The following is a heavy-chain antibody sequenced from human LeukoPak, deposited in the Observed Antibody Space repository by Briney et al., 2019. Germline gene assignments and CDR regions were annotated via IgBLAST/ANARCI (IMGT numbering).Heavy chain of an antibody. CDR1: GFTFRSYW. CDR2: IKSDGSST. D-gene: IGHD3-10*01. Sequence: PGGSLRLSCEAFGFTFRSYWMHWVRQAPGKGLVWVSRIKSDGSSTSYADSVKGRFTISRDNARNTLYLQMNSLRAEDTAVYYCARVPGSGSASFDYWGQGTLVTVSS. CDR3: ARVPGSGSASFDY. V-gene: IGHV3-74*01. J-gene: IGHJ4*02.